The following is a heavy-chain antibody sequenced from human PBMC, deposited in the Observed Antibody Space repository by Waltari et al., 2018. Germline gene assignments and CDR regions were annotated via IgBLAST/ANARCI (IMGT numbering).Heavy chain of an antibody. Sequence: QVQLVQSGAEVKKPGASVKVSCKASGYTFTSYDINWVRQATGQGLEWMGWMNPNSGNRGYAQKCQGRVTMTRKTSISTAYMGLSSLRSEDTAVYYCAISLWFGVRGAFDSWGQGTMVTVSS. D-gene: IGHD3-10*01. V-gene: IGHV1-8*01. CDR1: GYTFTSYD. J-gene: IGHJ3*02. CDR2: MNPNSGNR. CDR3: AISLWFGVRGAFDS.